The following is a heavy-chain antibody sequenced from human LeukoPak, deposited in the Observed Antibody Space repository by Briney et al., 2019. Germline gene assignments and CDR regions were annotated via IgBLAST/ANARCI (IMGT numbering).Heavy chain of an antibody. Sequence: GGSLRLSCAVSGFTYSSYSMNWVRQAPGKGLEWVSSISSSSSYIYYADSVKGRFTISRDNAKNSLYLQMNSLRAEDTAVYYCARGDWLPLPYAFDHWGQGTLVTVSS. CDR3: ARGDWLPLPYAFDH. V-gene: IGHV3-21*01. CDR2: ISSSSSYI. CDR1: GFTYSSYS. D-gene: IGHD5-12*01. J-gene: IGHJ4*02.